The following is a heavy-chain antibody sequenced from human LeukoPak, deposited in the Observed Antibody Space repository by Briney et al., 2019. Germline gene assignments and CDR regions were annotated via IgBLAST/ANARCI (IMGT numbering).Heavy chain of an antibody. D-gene: IGHD2-15*01. Sequence: SQTLSLTCTVSGGSISSGGYYWSWIRQHPGKGLEWIGYIYYSGSTYYNPSLKSRVTISVDTSKNQFSLKLSSVTAADTAVYYCARDYCSGGSCYGVSWFDPWGQGTLVTVSS. CDR2: IYYSGST. CDR1: GGSISSGGYY. CDR3: ARDYCSGGSCYGVSWFDP. V-gene: IGHV4-31*03. J-gene: IGHJ5*02.